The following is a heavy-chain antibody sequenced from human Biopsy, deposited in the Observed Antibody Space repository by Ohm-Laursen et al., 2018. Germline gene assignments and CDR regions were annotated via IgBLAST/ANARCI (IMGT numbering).Heavy chain of an antibody. D-gene: IGHD5-24*01. Sequence: PTQTLTLTCTFSGFSLNTGGVGVGWILQPPGKALQWLALVYWDDDKRYSPTLKNRLTITKDTSQNQVVLTMTNMEPVDTGTYYCAHSAGSDGFNVDFDYWGQGTLVTVPS. V-gene: IGHV2-5*02. CDR1: GFSLNTGGVG. CDR2: VYWDDDK. J-gene: IGHJ4*02. CDR3: AHSAGSDGFNVDFDY.